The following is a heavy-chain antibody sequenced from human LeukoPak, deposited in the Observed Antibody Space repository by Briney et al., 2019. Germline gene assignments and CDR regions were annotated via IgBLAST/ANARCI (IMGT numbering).Heavy chain of an antibody. CDR1: GFTFSSYA. CDR2: ISYDGSNK. J-gene: IGHJ4*02. Sequence: GGPLSFSCAASGFTFSSYAMHWVRQAPGKGLEWVAVISYDGSNKYYADSVKGRFTISRDNSKNTLYLQMNSLRAEDTAVYYCARDPGVYSGWYFDYWGQGTLVTVSS. D-gene: IGHD6-19*01. V-gene: IGHV3-30*04. CDR3: ARDPGVYSGWYFDY.